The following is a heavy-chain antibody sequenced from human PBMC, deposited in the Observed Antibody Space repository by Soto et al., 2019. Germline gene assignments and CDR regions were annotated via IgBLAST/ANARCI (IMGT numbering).Heavy chain of an antibody. CDR1: DESCCVPY. CDR3: AREVSSGWFDP. D-gene: IGHD3-16*02. Sequence: SDTLSLTCAFYDESCCVPYWTGIRHPPGTGLEWIGEINHSGSTNYNPSLNSRVTISVDTSKNQFSPKLTSVTAADTAVYYCAREVSSGWFDPWGQG. J-gene: IGHJ5*02. V-gene: IGHV4-34*01. CDR2: INHSGST.